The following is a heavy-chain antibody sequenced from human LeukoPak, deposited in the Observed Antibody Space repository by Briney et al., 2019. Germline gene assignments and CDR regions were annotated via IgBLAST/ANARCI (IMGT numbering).Heavy chain of an antibody. CDR3: AREGYVEMATSDAFDI. V-gene: IGHV4-4*07. CDR1: GGSISGFY. D-gene: IGHD5-24*01. CDR2: IYNSAST. J-gene: IGHJ3*02. Sequence: PSETLSLTCTVSGGSISGFYWSWIRQPAGKGLGWIGRIYNSASTNYNPSLKSRVTISVDTSKNQFSLKLSSVTAADTAVYYCAREGYVEMATSDAFDIWGQGTMVTVSS.